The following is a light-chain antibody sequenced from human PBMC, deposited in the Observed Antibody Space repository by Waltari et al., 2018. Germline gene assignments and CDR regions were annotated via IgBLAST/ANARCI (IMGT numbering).Light chain of an antibody. CDR2: DVS. J-gene: IGLJ2*01. CDR3: SSYTSSSTVV. V-gene: IGLV2-14*03. Sequence: QSALTQPASVSGSPGQSITISCTGTISDVGGYNYVSWYQQHPGKAPKLMIYDVSNRPSGVSNRFSGSKSGNTASLTISGLQAEDEADYYCSSYTSSSTVVFGGGTKPTVL. CDR1: ISDVGGYNY.